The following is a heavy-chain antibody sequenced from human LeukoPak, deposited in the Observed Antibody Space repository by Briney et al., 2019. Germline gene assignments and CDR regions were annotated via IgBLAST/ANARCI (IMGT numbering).Heavy chain of an antibody. V-gene: IGHV3-21*01. CDR2: ISSSSSYI. Sequence: GGSLRLSCAASGFTFSSYAMSWVRQAPGKGLEWVSSISSSSSYIYYADSVKGRFTISRDNAKNSLYLQMNSLRAEDTAVYYCARVGVVYYYYYYYMDVWGKGTTVTISS. CDR1: GFTFSSYA. D-gene: IGHD2-21*01. J-gene: IGHJ6*03. CDR3: ARVGVVYYYYYYYMDV.